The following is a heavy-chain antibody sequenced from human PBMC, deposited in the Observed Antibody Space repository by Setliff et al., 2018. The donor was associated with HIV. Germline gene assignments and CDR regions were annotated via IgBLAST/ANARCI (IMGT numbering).Heavy chain of an antibody. J-gene: IGHJ4*02. CDR2: IYAGDSAT. CDR1: GYSLTSYW. CDR3: ARLTPMADFDY. D-gene: IGHD5-18*01. V-gene: IGHV5-51*01. Sequence: PGESLKISCKGSGYSLTSYWIGWVRQVPGKGLEWMGIIYAGDSATRYSPSFQGQVTISADKSISTAYLQWSSLEASDTAMYYCARLTPMADFDYWGQGTLVTVSS.